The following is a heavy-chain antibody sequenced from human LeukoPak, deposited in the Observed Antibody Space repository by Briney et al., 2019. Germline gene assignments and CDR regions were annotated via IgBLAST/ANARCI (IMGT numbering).Heavy chain of an antibody. D-gene: IGHD3-3*01. J-gene: IGHJ4*02. CDR3: AKSIYDFWSGYYGYYFDY. CDR2: IYSGGST. Sequence: GALRLSCAASGFTVSSNYMSWVRQAPGKGLEWVSVIYSGGSTYYADSVKGRFTISRDNAKNSLYLQMNSLRAEDTALYYCAKSIYDFWSGYYGYYFDYWGQGTLVTVSS. CDR1: GFTVSSNY. V-gene: IGHV3-53*05.